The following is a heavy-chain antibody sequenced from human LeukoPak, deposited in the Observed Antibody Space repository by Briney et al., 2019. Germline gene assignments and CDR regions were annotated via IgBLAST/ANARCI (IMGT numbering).Heavy chain of an antibody. CDR3: AREVVTASTPDY. J-gene: IGHJ4*02. CDR1: NYSIGNGYY. V-gene: IGHV4-38-2*02. D-gene: IGHD2-21*02. Sequence: SETLSLTCAVSNYSIGNGYYWGWIRQPPGKGLEWIGSIYHSGNTYYNPSLKSRVTISVDTSKNQFSLKLRSVTAADTAVYYCAREVVTASTPDYWGQGTLVTVSS. CDR2: IYHSGNT.